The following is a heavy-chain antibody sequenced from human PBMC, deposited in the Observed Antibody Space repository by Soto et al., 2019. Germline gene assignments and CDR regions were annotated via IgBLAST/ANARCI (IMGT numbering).Heavy chain of an antibody. D-gene: IGHD3-9*01. J-gene: IGHJ6*02. CDR1: GYSFTSYW. Sequence: EVQLVQSGAEVKKPGESLKISCKGSGYSFTSYWIGWVRQMPGKGLEWMGIIYPGDSDTRYSPSFQGQVTISADKSISTAYLQWSSLKASDTAMYYCARTAYYDILTGYYRPDPYYYYYGMDVWGQGTTVTVSS. V-gene: IGHV5-51*01. CDR2: IYPGDSDT. CDR3: ARTAYYDILTGYYRPDPYYYYYGMDV.